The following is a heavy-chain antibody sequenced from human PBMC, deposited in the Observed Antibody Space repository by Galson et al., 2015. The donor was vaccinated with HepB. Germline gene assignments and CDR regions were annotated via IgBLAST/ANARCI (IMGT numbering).Heavy chain of an antibody. J-gene: IGHJ5*02. V-gene: IGHV3-33*08. D-gene: IGHD3-10*01. CDR3: AREVQVVRGVIHNWFDP. Sequence: SLRLSCAASGFTFSSYGMHWVRQAPGKGLEWVAGIWYNGSNKYYADSVKGRFTISRDNSKNTLYLQMNSLMAEDTAVYYCAREVQVVRGVIHNWFDPWGQGTLVTVSS. CDR2: IWYNGSNK. CDR1: GFTFSSYG.